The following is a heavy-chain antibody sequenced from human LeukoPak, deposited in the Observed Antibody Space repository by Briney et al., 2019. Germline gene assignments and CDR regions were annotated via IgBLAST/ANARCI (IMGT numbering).Heavy chain of an antibody. CDR2: IYHSGST. CDR1: GGSISSGGYY. CDR3: ARLNGSSWYVL. D-gene: IGHD6-13*01. V-gene: IGHV4-30-2*01. Sequence: PSQTLSLTCTVSGGSISSGGYYWSWIRQPPGKGLEWIGYIYHSGSTYYNPSLKSRVTISVDRSKNQFSLKLSSVTAADTAVYYCARLNGSSWYVLWGQGTLVTVSS. J-gene: IGHJ4*02.